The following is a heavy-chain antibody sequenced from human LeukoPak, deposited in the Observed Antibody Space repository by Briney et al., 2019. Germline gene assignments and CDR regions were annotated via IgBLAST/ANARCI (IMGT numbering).Heavy chain of an antibody. CDR2: IYYSGST. J-gene: IGHJ2*01. V-gene: IGHV4-59*08. D-gene: IGHD3-3*02. CDR3: ARRSDGDPIFWYFDL. Sequence: KPSETLSLTCTVSGGSISSYYWSWIRQPPGKGLEWIGYIYYSGSTNYNPSLKSRVTISVDTSKNQFSLKLSSVTAADTAVYYCARRSDGDPIFWYFDLWGRGTLVTVSS. CDR1: GGSISSYY.